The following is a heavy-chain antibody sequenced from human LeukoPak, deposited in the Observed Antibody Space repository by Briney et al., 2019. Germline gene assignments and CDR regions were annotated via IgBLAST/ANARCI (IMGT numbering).Heavy chain of an antibody. V-gene: IGHV4-59*08. CDR3: ARGLYSSSWYDY. D-gene: IGHD6-13*01. CDR1: GGSISSYY. CDR2: IYYSGST. J-gene: IGHJ4*02. Sequence: SETLSLTCTVSGGSISSYYWSRIRQPPGKGLEWIGYIYYSGSTNYNPSLKSRVTISVDTSKNQFSLKLSSVTAADTAVYYCARGLYSSSWYDYWGQGTLVTVSS.